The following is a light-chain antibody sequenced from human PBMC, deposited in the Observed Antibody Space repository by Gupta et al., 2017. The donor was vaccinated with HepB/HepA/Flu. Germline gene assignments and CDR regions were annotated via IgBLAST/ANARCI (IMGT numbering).Light chain of an antibody. CDR3: QQYYSYLQYT. V-gene: IGKV1-8*01. CDR2: AAS. CDR1: QGISSY. J-gene: IGKJ2*01. Sequence: AIRMTQSPSSFSASTGDRVTITCLASQGISSYLAWYQQKPGKAPKLLIYAASTLQSGVPSRFSGSGSGTDFTLTISCLQSEDFATYYCQQYYSYLQYTFGQGTKLEIK.